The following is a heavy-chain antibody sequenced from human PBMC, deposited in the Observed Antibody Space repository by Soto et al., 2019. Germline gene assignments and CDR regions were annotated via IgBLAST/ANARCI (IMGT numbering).Heavy chain of an antibody. D-gene: IGHD2-2*01. V-gene: IGHV1-3*01. J-gene: IGHJ6*02. Sequence: ASVKVSCKASGYTFTSYAMHWVRQAPGRRLEWMGWINAGNGNTKYSQKFQGRVTITRDTSASTAYMELSSLRSEDTAVYYCARDESSTSYYYGMDVWGQGTTVTVSS. CDR1: GYTFTSYA. CDR2: INAGNGNT. CDR3: ARDESSTSYYYGMDV.